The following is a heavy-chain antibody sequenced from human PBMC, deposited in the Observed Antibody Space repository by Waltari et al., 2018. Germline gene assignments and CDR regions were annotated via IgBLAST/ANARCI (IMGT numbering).Heavy chain of an antibody. V-gene: IGHV3-7*01. CDR3: ARDQWFGFDI. D-gene: IGHD3-22*01. J-gene: IGHJ3*02. CDR2: IKKDGGGE. Sequence: EVQLVESGGGLVQPGGSLRLSCAATGFTLSDYWMSWVRQAPGRGPEWWANIKKDGGGEYDVDAVRGRVTISRDNAKNSLYLQMDSLRPEDTAVYYCARDQWFGFDIWGQGTMVTVSS. CDR1: GFTLSDYW.